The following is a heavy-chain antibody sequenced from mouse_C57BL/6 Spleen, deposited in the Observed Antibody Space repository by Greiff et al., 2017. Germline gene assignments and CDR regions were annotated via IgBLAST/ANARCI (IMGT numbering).Heavy chain of an antibody. J-gene: IGHJ4*01. V-gene: IGHV1-82*01. CDR2: IYPGDGDT. D-gene: IGHD3-3*01. CDR1: GYSFTDYN. CDR3: ARDNARVGAMDY. Sequence: QVQLQQSGPVLAKPGASVKISCKASGYSFTDYNMNWVKQSTGKSLEWIGCIYPGDGDTNYNGKFKGKAKLTADTSYSTAYLLLSSLTTEDSAVYFCARDNARVGAMDYWGQGTSVTVSS.